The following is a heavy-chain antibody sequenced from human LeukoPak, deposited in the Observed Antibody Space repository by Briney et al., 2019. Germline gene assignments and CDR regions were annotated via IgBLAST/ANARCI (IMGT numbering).Heavy chain of an antibody. D-gene: IGHD6-6*01. J-gene: IGHJ5*02. V-gene: IGHV3-11*01. Sequence: GGSLRLSCAPSGFTFSDYYMSWIRHAPGKGLERVTYISSSGRTIYYADSVKGRFTISRDNAKKSLYLQMNSLRAEDTAVYYCARAQDPAARSRWFDPWGQGTLVTVSS. CDR2: ISSSGRTI. CDR1: GFTFSDYY. CDR3: ARAQDPAARSRWFDP.